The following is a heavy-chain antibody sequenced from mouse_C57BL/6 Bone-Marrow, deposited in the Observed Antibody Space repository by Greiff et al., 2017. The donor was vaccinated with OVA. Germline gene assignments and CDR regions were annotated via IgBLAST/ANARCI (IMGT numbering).Heavy chain of an antibody. J-gene: IGHJ2*01. CDR1: GYAFTNYL. CDR2: INPGSGGT. V-gene: IGHV1-54*01. Sequence: QVQLQQSGAELVRPRTSVKVSCKASGYAFTNYLIEWVKQRPGQGLEWIGVINPGSGGTNYNEKFKGKATLTADKSSSTAYMQLSSLTSEDSAVYFCATPGTGNGYWGQGTTLTVSS. D-gene: IGHD4-1*01. CDR3: ATPGTGNGY.